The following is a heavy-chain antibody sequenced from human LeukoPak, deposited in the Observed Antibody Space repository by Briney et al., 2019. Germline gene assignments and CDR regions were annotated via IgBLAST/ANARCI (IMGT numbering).Heavy chain of an antibody. Sequence: SSETLSLTCTVCGGSINSGEYYWGWIRQSPGKGLEWIGYIYFNGRTFYNPSLKSRVSMSVDTSKNLFSLRLSSVTAADTALYFCARDAPYAPPLDYWGQGTLVTVSS. J-gene: IGHJ4*02. CDR3: ARDAPYAPPLDY. CDR1: GGSINSGEYY. D-gene: IGHD3-16*01. CDR2: IYFNGRT. V-gene: IGHV4-30-4*01.